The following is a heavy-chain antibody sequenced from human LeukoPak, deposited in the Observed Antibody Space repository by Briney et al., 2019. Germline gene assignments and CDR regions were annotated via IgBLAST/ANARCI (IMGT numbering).Heavy chain of an antibody. J-gene: IGHJ4*02. CDR2: INHSGST. D-gene: IGHD5-12*01. CDR3: ASPPASRYSGYGY. V-gene: IGHV4-34*01. CDR1: GGSFSGYY. Sequence: SETLSLTCAVYGGSFSGYYWSWIRQPPGKGLEWIGEINHSGSTNYNPSLKSRVTISVDTSKNQFSLKLISVTAADTAVYYCASPPASRYSGYGYWGQGTLVTVSS.